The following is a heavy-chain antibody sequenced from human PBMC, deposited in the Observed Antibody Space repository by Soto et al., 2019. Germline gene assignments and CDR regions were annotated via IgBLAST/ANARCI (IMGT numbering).Heavy chain of an antibody. Sequence: GGSRRLSCTVSGVTLSNYAMNSVRQAPGKGLEWVSSLSGSCGTTYYADSVKSRFIISRNNSKTTLYLLMTSLRAEDTVLYYCAKQQADYGSGADTFYFDSWGQGALVTVSS. CDR1: GVTLSNYA. J-gene: IGHJ4*02. CDR2: LSGSCGTT. CDR3: AKQQADYGSGADTFYFDS. V-gene: IGHV3-23*01. D-gene: IGHD3-10*01.